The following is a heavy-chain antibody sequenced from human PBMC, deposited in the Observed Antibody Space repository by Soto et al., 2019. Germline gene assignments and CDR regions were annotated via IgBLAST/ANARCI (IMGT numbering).Heavy chain of an antibody. V-gene: IGHV3-7*01. Sequence: GGSLRLSCAASGFTFSSYWMSWVRQAPGKGLEWVANIKQDGSEKYYVDSVKGRFTISRDNAKNSLYLQMNSLRAEDTAVYYCARGVVVVVAAKVASYYYYYYMDVWGKGTTVTVSS. J-gene: IGHJ6*03. CDR3: ARGVVVVVAAKVASYYYYYYMDV. CDR1: GFTFSSYW. D-gene: IGHD2-15*01. CDR2: IKQDGSEK.